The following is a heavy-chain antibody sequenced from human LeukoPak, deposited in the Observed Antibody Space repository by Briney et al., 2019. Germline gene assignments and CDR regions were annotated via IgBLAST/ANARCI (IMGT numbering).Heavy chain of an antibody. CDR3: AREWIEYQLLRGWFDP. CDR2: IYYSGST. V-gene: IGHV4-39*02. D-gene: IGHD2-2*01. CDR1: GGSISSSSYY. J-gene: IGHJ5*02. Sequence: SETLSLTCTVSGGSISSSSYYWGWIRQPPGKGLEWIGSIYYSGSTYYNPSLKSRVTISVDTSKNQFSLKLSSVTAADTAVYYCAREWIEYQLLRGWFDPWGQGTLVTVSS.